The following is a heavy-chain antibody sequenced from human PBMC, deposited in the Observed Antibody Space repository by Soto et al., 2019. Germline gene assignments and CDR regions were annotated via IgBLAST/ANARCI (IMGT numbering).Heavy chain of an antibody. CDR3: AREYTYDFWSGYYTPYYYYYGMDV. V-gene: IGHV3-33*08. D-gene: IGHD3-3*01. Sequence: PLRVPNGASAVTFGSYGRHWIRHAPSKALERVAVIWYDGSNKYYADSVKGRFTISRDNSKITLYLQMNSLRAEDTAVYYCAREYTYDFWSGYYTPYYYYYGMDVWGQGTTVTVSS. J-gene: IGHJ6*02. CDR1: AVTFGSYG. CDR2: IWYDGSNK.